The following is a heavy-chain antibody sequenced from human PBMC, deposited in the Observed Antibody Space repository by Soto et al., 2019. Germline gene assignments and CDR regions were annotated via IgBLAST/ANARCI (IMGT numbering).Heavy chain of an antibody. CDR1: GYTFTSYD. CDR2: MNPNSGNT. CDR3: ARGPRITTSDPYGMDV. Sequence: QVQLVQSGAEVKKPGASVKVSCKASGYTFTSYDINWVRQATGQGLEWMGWMNPNSGNTGYAQKFQGRVTMTRNTSISTAYMELSSLRSEDTTVYYCARGPRITTSDPYGMDVWGQGTTVTVSS. J-gene: IGHJ6*02. V-gene: IGHV1-8*01. D-gene: IGHD3-3*01.